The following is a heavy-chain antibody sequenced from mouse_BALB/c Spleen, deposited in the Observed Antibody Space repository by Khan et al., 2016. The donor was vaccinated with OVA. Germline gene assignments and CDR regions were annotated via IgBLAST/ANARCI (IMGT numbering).Heavy chain of an antibody. J-gene: IGHJ2*01. CDR1: GYTFTNYV. V-gene: IGHV9-3-1*01. CDR3: ARFHGGY. Sequence: QIQLVQSGPELKKPGETVKISCKASGYTFTNYVMNWVKQSPGKGLKWMGWINTYTGEPTYDDDFKGRFAFSLDTSASTAFLQINSLKNEDTATYFCARFHGGYWGQGTTLTVSS. CDR2: INTYTGEP.